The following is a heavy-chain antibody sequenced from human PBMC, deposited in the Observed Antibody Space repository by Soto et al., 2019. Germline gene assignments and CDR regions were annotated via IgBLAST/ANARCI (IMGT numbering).Heavy chain of an antibody. CDR1: GSTFTSYG. CDR2: ISAYNGNI. D-gene: IGHD3-9*01. Sequence: ASVKVSCKASGSTFTSYGISWVRQAPGQGLEWMGWISAYNGNINYAQKLQGRVTMTTDTSTSTAYMELMSLTSDDTAVYYCARAPDILTGYSPDYWGQGTLVTVSS. V-gene: IGHV1-18*01. J-gene: IGHJ4*02. CDR3: ARAPDILTGYSPDY.